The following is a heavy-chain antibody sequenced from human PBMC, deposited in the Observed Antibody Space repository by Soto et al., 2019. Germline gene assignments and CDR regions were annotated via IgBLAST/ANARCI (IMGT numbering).Heavy chain of an antibody. CDR2: ISSSSSYI. D-gene: IGHD6-19*01. V-gene: IGHV3-21*01. Sequence: EVQLVESGGGLVKPGGSLRLSCAASGFTFSSYSMNWVRQAPGKGLEWVSSISSSSSYIYYADSVKGRFTISRDNAKNSLYLQMNGLRAEDTAVYYCARDLAAGAFDPWGQGTLVTVSS. J-gene: IGHJ5*02. CDR3: ARDLAAGAFDP. CDR1: GFTFSSYS.